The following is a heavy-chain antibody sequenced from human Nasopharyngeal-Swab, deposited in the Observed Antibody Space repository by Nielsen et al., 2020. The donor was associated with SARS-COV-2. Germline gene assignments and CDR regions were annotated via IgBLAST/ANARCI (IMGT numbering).Heavy chain of an antibody. D-gene: IGHD3-3*01. CDR2: IYYSGST. J-gene: IGHJ4*02. V-gene: IGHV4-59*01. Sequence: SETLSLTCTVSGGSISSYYWSWIRQPPGKGLEWIGYIYYSGSTNYNPSLKSRVTISVDTSKSQFSLKLSSVTAADTAVYYCARAIRITIFGVVASFDYWGQGTLVTVSS. CDR3: ARAIRITIFGVVASFDY. CDR1: GGSISSYY.